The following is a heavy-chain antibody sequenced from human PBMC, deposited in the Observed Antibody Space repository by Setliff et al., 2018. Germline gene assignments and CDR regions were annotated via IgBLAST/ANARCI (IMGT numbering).Heavy chain of an antibody. CDR3: ARSSAPSVVLAADFDF. D-gene: IGHD3-3*01. V-gene: IGHV1-18*01. Sequence: GASVKVSCKTPGSMFYTFGFSWVRHVPEQGFEWMGCISGYNGNTNYAQKFQDRVTVTMDTSTSTVYMELRSLRSDDTAVYYCARSSAPSVVLAADFDFWGLGTPVTVSS. CDR2: ISGYNGNT. J-gene: IGHJ4*02. CDR1: GSMFYTFG.